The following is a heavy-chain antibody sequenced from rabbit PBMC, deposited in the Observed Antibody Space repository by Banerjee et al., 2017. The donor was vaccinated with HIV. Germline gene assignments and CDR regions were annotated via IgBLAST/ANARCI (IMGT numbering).Heavy chain of an antibody. CDR2: IYGGASVRT. CDR3: AMAYASSSYQYYFNL. D-gene: IGHD1-1*01. Sequence: QQQLVGSGGGLVKPGASLTLTCTASGFSFSSDYYMCWVRQAPGKGLEWIACIYGGASVRTWYASWVNGRFTISSHNAQNTLYLQLNSLTAADTATYFCAMAYASSSYQYYFNLWGPGTLVTVS. J-gene: IGHJ4*01. V-gene: IGHV1S43*01. CDR1: GFSFSSDYY.